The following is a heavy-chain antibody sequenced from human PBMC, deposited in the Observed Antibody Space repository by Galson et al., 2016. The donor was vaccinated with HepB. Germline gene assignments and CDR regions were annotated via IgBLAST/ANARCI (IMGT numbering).Heavy chain of an antibody. CDR3: AREDWYFDL. Sequence: SETLSLTCSVYGGSFSGYSWSWIRQPPGEGLEWVGEVDHNGGTNFNPSLKSRVTMSLDTSKNQFSLKLSSVTAADTAVYFCAREDWYFDLWGRGTLVTVSS. V-gene: IGHV4-34*01. CDR2: VDHNGGT. CDR1: GGSFSGYS. J-gene: IGHJ2*01.